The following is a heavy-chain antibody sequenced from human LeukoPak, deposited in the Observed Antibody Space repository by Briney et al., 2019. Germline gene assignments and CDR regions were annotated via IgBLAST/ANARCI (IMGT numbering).Heavy chain of an antibody. J-gene: IGHJ4*02. D-gene: IGHD2-2*01. Sequence: GGSLGLSCAASGFTFNNYGMHWVRQAPGKGLEWVAVISYDGRNKHYPDSVKVRFTISRDISTDTLWLQMDSLRTEDTAVYYCAKGPLRGTAAAIDYWGQGTLVTVSS. CDR1: GFTFNNYG. V-gene: IGHV3-30*18. CDR3: AKGPLRGTAAAIDY. CDR2: ISYDGRNK.